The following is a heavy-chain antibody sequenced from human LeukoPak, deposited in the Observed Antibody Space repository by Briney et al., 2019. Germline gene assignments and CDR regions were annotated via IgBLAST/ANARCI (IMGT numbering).Heavy chain of an antibody. V-gene: IGHV1-46*01. Sequence: ASVKVSCKASGYTFTSYYMHWVRQAPGQGLEWMGIINPSGGSTSYARKFQGRVTMTRDTSTSTVYMELSSLRSEDTAVYYCARVHCSSTSCYTPDAFDIWGQGTMVTVSS. CDR1: GYTFTSYY. J-gene: IGHJ3*02. CDR3: ARVHCSSTSCYTPDAFDI. CDR2: INPSGGST. D-gene: IGHD2-2*02.